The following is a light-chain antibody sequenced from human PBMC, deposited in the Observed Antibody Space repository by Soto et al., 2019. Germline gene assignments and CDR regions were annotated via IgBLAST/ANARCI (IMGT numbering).Light chain of an antibody. CDR1: QGISNW. J-gene: IGKJ5*01. Sequence: DIQMTQSPSSVSASVGDTVTITCRASQGISNWLAWYQQNPGKAPNLLIYAASLLQSGVPSRFSGSGSGAVFTLTISSLQPEDFATYYCQQGDSFPIAFGQGTRLEIK. V-gene: IGKV1-12*01. CDR2: AAS. CDR3: QQGDSFPIA.